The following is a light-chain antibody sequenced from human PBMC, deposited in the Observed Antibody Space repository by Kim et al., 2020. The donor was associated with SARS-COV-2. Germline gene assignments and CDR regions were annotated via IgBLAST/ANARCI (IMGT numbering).Light chain of an antibody. J-gene: IGKJ1*01. CDR3: QQSFNTPRT. Sequence: ASVGDRVTITCRASQSIGNFLNWYQQTPGKAPKLLIYAASSLQTGVPTRFSGSGSGTAFTLTISSLQAEDFATYYCQQSFNTPRTFGQGTKVDIK. CDR1: QSIGNF. V-gene: IGKV1-39*01. CDR2: AAS.